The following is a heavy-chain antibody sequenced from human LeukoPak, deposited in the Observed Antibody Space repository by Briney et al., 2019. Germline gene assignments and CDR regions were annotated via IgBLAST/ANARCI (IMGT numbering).Heavy chain of an antibody. CDR2: VYYSGST. CDR1: GGSTSSYY. CDR3: ARVIGYSSTCFPYYFDH. D-gene: IGHD6-19*01. V-gene: IGHV4-59*01. J-gene: IGHJ4*02. Sequence: SETLSLTCTVSGGSTSSYYWSWIRQPPGKGLEWIGHVYYSGSTNYNPSLKSRVTISLDTSKNQFSLKLSSVTTADTAVYYCARVIGYSSTCFPYYFDHWGQGTLVTVSS.